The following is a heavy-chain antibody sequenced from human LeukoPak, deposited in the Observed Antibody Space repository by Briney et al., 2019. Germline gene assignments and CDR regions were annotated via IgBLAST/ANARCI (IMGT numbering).Heavy chain of an antibody. CDR3: ARDSMGYCSSTSCYVSVYGMDV. CDR2: ISYDGSNK. V-gene: IGHV3-30-3*01. CDR1: GFTFSSYA. J-gene: IGHJ6*02. D-gene: IGHD2-2*01. Sequence: PGRSLRLSCAASGFTFSSYAMHWVRQAPGKGLEWVAVISYDGSNKYYADSVKGRFTISRDNSKNTLYLQMNSLRAEDTAVYYCARDSMGYCSSTSCYVSVYGMDVWGQGTTVTVSS.